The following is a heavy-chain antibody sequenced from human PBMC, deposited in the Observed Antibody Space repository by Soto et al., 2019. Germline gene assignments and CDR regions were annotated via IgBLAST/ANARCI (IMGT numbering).Heavy chain of an antibody. CDR2: IHAGGST. Sequence: EVQLVETGGGLIQPGGSLRLSCAASGFSVSNNYMSWVRQAPGKGLEWVSIIHAGGSTYYADSVKGRFTISRDNSKNTVYLQMNGLRDEDTAMYYCASLAVPEGFDPWGQGTLVTVSS. D-gene: IGHD6-19*01. CDR1: GFSVSNNY. J-gene: IGHJ5*02. CDR3: ASLAVPEGFDP. V-gene: IGHV3-53*02.